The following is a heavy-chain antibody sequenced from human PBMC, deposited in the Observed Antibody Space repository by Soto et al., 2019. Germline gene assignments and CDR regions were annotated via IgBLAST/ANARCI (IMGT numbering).Heavy chain of an antibody. Sequence: GESLKISCKASGYSFTNYWIGWVRQMSGKGLEWMGVIYPVDSNTKFSPSFQGQVTMSVDNSINTAYLQWISLKASDTAMYYCVRQVYHFDGNSFGYWGQGTLVTVSS. D-gene: IGHD3-9*01. CDR2: IYPVDSNT. J-gene: IGHJ4*02. CDR3: VRQVYHFDGNSFGY. CDR1: GYSFTNYW. V-gene: IGHV5-51*01.